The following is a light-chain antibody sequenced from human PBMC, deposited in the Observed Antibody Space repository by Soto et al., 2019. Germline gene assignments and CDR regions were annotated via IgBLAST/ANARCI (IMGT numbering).Light chain of an antibody. CDR2: QVS. Sequence: DVVMTQSPLSLPVTVGQPASISCRSSQSLIHSDGNTYLNWFLQRPGQSPRRLIYQVSKRDSGVPDRFSGSGAGTDFTLKISRVEAEDVGVYYCMQGTHWPPYTFGQGTKLEIQ. CDR3: MQGTHWPPYT. CDR1: QSLIHSDGNTY. V-gene: IGKV2-30*02. J-gene: IGKJ2*01.